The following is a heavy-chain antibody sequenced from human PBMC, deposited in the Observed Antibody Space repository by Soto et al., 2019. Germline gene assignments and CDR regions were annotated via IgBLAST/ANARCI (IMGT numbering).Heavy chain of an antibody. D-gene: IGHD4-17*01. Sequence: PSETLSLTCTVSGGSISSYYWSWIRQPPGKGLEWIGYVHYSGTTNYNPSLKSRVTISVDKSKSQFSLKLSSVTAADTAVYYCARSYGDYLNFDYWGQGSLVTDSS. CDR1: GGSISSYY. CDR2: VHYSGTT. J-gene: IGHJ4*02. CDR3: ARSYGDYLNFDY. V-gene: IGHV4-59*01.